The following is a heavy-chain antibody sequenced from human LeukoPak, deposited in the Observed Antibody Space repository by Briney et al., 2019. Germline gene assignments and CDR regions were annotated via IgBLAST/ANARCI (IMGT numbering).Heavy chain of an antibody. V-gene: IGHV3-30*18. D-gene: IGHD4-17*01. J-gene: IGHJ4*02. Sequence: HSGGSLRLSCAASGFSFISYGMHWVRQAPGKGLEWVGVISDDGRRKDYADSVKGRFTISRDNSKDTLYLQMNSLRAEDTAVYHCAKRPSDYGDYVSYFDYWGQGTLVTVSS. CDR2: ISDDGRRK. CDR3: AKRPSDYGDYVSYFDY. CDR1: GFSFISYG.